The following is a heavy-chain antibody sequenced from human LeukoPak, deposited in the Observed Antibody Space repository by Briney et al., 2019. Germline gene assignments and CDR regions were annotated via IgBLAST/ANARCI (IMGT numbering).Heavy chain of an antibody. D-gene: IGHD6-19*01. CDR2: IYHTGSS. CDR1: GGSISSGNW. Sequence: PSETLSLTCAVSGGSISSGNWWSWVRQPPGKGLEWIGEIYHTGSSNYNPSLKSRVTISVDKSKRQFSLKLNSVTAADTAVYYCARGGTTVAGTLWFDPWGQGTLVTVSS. CDR3: ARGGTTVAGTLWFDP. V-gene: IGHV4-4*02. J-gene: IGHJ5*02.